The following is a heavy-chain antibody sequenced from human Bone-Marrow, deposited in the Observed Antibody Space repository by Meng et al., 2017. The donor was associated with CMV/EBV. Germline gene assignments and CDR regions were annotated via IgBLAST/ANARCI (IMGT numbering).Heavy chain of an antibody. CDR2: IFSNDEK. CDR3: ARTPRNTGYNYYYGMDV. Sequence: SGPTLVKPTETLTLTCTVSGFSLSNARMGVSWIRQPPGKALEWLAHIFSNDEKSYSTSLKSRLTISKDTSKSQVVLTMTNMDPVDTATYYCARTPRNTGYNYYYGMDVWGQGTTVTGYS. CDR1: GFSLSNARMG. V-gene: IGHV2-26*01. J-gene: IGHJ6*01. D-gene: IGHD2/OR15-2a*01.